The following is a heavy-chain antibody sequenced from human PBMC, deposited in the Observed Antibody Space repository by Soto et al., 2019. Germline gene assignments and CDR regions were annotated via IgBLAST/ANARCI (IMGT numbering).Heavy chain of an antibody. D-gene: IGHD2-2*01. V-gene: IGHV3-30*18. J-gene: IGHJ1*01. CDR3: AKDWLQYCSSNRCYLCGH. CDR1: GFTFSSYG. CDR2: ISYDGRNN. Sequence: QVKLVESGGGVVQPGRSLRLSCAASGFTFSSYGMHWVRQAPGKGLEWVAFISYDGRNNYYADSVKGRFTISRDNSKNTLYLQMNSLRPEDTAVYYCAKDWLQYCSSNRCYLCGHWGQGTLVTVPS.